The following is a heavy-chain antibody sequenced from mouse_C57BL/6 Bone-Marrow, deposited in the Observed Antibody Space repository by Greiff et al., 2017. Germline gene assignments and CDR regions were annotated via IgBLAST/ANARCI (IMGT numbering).Heavy chain of an antibody. CDR1: GYTFTDYE. J-gene: IGHJ3*01. CDR3: ASYDYDLAWFAY. CDR2: IDPETGGT. D-gene: IGHD2-4*01. V-gene: IGHV1-15*01. Sequence: VQLQESGAELVRPGASVTLSCKASGYTFTDYEMHWVKQTPVHGLEWIGAIDPETGGTAYNQKFKGKAILTADKSSSTAYMQLSSLTYEDSAVYYCASYDYDLAWFAYWGQGTLVTVSA.